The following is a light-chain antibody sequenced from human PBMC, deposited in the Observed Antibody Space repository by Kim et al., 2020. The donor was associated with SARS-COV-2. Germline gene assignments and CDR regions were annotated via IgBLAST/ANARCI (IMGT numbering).Light chain of an antibody. J-gene: IGKJ4*01. Sequence: VSVGDRVTITCRASQGISSYLAWYQQKPGLAPKVLIFSASTLQSGVPSRFSGSGSGTDFTLTISSLQPEDFATYYCQQLSSYPLTFGGGTKVEIK. CDR2: SAS. V-gene: IGKV1-9*01. CDR1: QGISSY. CDR3: QQLSSYPLT.